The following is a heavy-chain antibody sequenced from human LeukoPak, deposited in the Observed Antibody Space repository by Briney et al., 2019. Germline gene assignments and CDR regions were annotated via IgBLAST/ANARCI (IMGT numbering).Heavy chain of an antibody. Sequence: SETLSLTCTVSGDSISSGDYYWSWIRQPAGKGLEWIGRIYTSGNTNYNPSLKSRVTISVDTSKNQFSLKLSSVTAADTAVYYCARRNGDYFYFDYWGQGTLVTVSS. CDR1: GDSISSGDYY. V-gene: IGHV4-61*02. D-gene: IGHD4-17*01. J-gene: IGHJ4*02. CDR2: IYTSGNT. CDR3: ARRNGDYFYFDY.